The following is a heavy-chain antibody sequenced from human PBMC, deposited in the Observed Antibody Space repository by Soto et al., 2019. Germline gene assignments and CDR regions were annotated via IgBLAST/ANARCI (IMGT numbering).Heavy chain of an antibody. CDR2: IYWDDDK. CDR1: GFSLTTGGVG. Sequence: SGPTLVNPTQTLTLTCTFSGFSLTTGGVGVGWIRQPPGKALEWLALIYWDDDKRYRPSLETRLTITKDTSKNQVVLTMSNMDPVDTTTYFCVFSRFSSSWPVDYWGQGSLVTVSS. CDR3: VFSRFSSSWPVDY. V-gene: IGHV2-5*02. J-gene: IGHJ4*02. D-gene: IGHD6-13*01.